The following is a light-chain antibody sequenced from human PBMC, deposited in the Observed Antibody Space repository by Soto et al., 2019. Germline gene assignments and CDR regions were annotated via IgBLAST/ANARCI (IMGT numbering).Light chain of an antibody. J-gene: IGKJ1*01. CDR2: GAS. V-gene: IGKV3-15*01. CDR1: QSVRSN. CDR3: QQYGSSLRT. Sequence: EIVMTQSPATLSASPGERATLSCRASQSVRSNLAWYQQIPGQAPRLPIYGASTRATGIPARFSGSGSGTDFTLTISRLEPEDFAVYYCQQYGSSLRTFGQGTKVDI.